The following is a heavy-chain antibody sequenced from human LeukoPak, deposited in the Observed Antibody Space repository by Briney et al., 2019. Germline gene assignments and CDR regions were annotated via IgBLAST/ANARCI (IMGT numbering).Heavy chain of an antibody. D-gene: IGHD3-3*01. CDR1: GGSINSYY. Sequence: PSETLSLTCTVSGGSINSYYWSWIRQPPGKGLEWIGYIYYSGSTNYNPSLRRRVTMSVDMSKRQISLKLSSVTAADTAVYYCARVGNPLVTVFAWFDPWGQGTLVTVSS. CDR2: IYYSGST. V-gene: IGHV4-59*12. J-gene: IGHJ5*02. CDR3: ARVGNPLVTVFAWFDP.